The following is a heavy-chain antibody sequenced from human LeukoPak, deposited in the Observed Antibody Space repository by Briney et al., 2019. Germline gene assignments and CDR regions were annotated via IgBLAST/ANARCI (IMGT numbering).Heavy chain of an antibody. CDR3: AREDRRRSNYGYYMGV. CDR1: GYTFTSYD. J-gene: IGHJ6*03. V-gene: IGHV1-8*03. CDR2: MNPNSGNT. Sequence: ASVKASCKASGYTFTSYDINWVRQATGQGLEWMGWMNPNSGNTGYAQKFQGRVTITRNTSISTAYMELSSLRSEDTAVYYCAREDRRRSNYGYYMGVWGKGTTVTVSS. D-gene: IGHD1-14*01.